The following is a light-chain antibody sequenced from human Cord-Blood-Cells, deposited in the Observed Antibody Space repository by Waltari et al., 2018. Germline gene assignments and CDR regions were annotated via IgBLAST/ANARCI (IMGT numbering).Light chain of an antibody. CDR2: GAS. CDR1: QSVSSN. V-gene: IGKV3-15*01. Sequence: EIVMTQSPATLSVSPGERATLSCRASQSVSSNLAWYQQKPGQAPRLLIYGASTRTTGIPASFSGSVSGTEFTLTISSLHSEDFAVYYCQQYNNWPPYSFGQWTKLEIK. CDR3: QQYNNWPPYS. J-gene: IGKJ2*03.